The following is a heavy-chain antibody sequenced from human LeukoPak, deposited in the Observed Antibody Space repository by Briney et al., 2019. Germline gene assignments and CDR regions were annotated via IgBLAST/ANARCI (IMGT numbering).Heavy chain of an antibody. J-gene: IGHJ4*02. CDR2: IGTAGDT. CDR3: ARGEYYGSGSYYPGDY. D-gene: IGHD3-10*01. Sequence: GGSLRLSCAASGFTFSSYDMHWVRQATGKGLEWVSAIGTAGDTYYPGSVKGRFTISRENAKNSLYLQMNSLGAGDTAVYYCARGEYYGSGSYYPGDYWGQGTLVTVSS. CDR1: GFTFSSYD. V-gene: IGHV3-13*04.